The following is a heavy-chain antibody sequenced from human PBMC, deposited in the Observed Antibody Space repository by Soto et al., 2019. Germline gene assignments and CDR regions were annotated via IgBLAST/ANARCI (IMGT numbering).Heavy chain of an antibody. D-gene: IGHD3-16*02. V-gene: IGHV4-34*01. CDR2: INHRGST. Sequence: QVQLQQWGAGLLKPAETLSLTCAVYGGSFSGYYWSWIRQPPGKGLEWIGGINHRGSTNYNPSLKSRVTISVDMSKNQFSLILSSVTAADTAVYYCARGRDYDYLWGSYRAFDYWGQGTLVTVSS. CDR3: ARGRDYDYLWGSYRAFDY. J-gene: IGHJ4*02. CDR1: GGSFSGYY.